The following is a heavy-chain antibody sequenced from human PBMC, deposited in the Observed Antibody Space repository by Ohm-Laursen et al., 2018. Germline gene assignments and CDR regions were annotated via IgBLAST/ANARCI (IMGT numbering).Heavy chain of an antibody. CDR2: IKTKADGETT. Sequence: SLRLSCAASGFIFSNAWMSWVRQAPGKGLEWVGHIKTKADGETTDYAAPVKGRFTISRDDSKNTLFLQLNSLKTEDTAVYYCTTPQKWLQLALGYWGQGTLVTVSS. J-gene: IGHJ4*02. CDR3: TTPQKWLQLALGY. D-gene: IGHD5-24*01. V-gene: IGHV3-15*01. CDR1: GFIFSNAW.